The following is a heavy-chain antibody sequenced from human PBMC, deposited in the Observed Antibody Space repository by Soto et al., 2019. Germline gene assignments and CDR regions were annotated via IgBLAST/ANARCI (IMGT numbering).Heavy chain of an antibody. Sequence: QVPLVQSGAEVKKPGASVKVSCKASGYTFTGYYMHWVRQAPGQGLEWMGWINPNSGGTNYAQKFQGWVTMTRDTSISTAYMELSRLRSDDTAVYYCARDAIYCSSTSCSLDYWGQGTLVTVSS. CDR1: GYTFTGYY. D-gene: IGHD2-2*01. V-gene: IGHV1-2*04. J-gene: IGHJ4*02. CDR2: INPNSGGT. CDR3: ARDAIYCSSTSCSLDY.